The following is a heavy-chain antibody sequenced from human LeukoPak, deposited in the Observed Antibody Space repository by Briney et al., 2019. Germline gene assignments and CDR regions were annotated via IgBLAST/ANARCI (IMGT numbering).Heavy chain of an antibody. CDR1: GGTFSSYA. D-gene: IGHD6-13*01. CDR3: ARAGIAAAGALPPCYYGMDV. J-gene: IGHJ6*02. CDR2: IIPIFGIA. Sequence: SVKVSCKASGGTFSSYAISWVRQAPGQGLEWMGRIIPIFGIANYAQKFQGRVTITADKSTSTAHMELSSLRSEDTAVYYCARAGIAAAGALPPCYYGMDVWGQGTTVTVSS. V-gene: IGHV1-69*04.